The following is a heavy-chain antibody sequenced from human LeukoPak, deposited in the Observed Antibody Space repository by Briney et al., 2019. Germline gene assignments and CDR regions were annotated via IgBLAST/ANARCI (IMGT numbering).Heavy chain of an antibody. V-gene: IGHV4-34*01. CDR2: INHSGYT. Sequence: SETLSLTCAVSGVSFDDYYWSWVRQTPGKGLEWLGEINHSGYTNDSPSLKSRVTLSIDTSREQFSLNLRSVTVADAGIYYCTRMTTGHDYWGQGTLVTVSS. J-gene: IGHJ4*02. CDR3: TRMTTGHDY. CDR1: GVSFDDYY. D-gene: IGHD4-17*01.